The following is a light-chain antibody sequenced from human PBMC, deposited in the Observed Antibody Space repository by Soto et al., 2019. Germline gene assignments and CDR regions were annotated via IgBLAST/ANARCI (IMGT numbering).Light chain of an antibody. Sequence: EFLLTQSPGTLSLSPGEGASLSYRASQAISGNYLAWYQHKPGQAPRLLMYGASSRANGIPDRFSGSGSGTDLTLTLSRLEPEDFAVYDYQRYGSSPTITFGQGTRLEIK. J-gene: IGKJ5*01. V-gene: IGKV3-20*01. CDR1: QAISGNY. CDR2: GAS. CDR3: QRYGSSPTIT.